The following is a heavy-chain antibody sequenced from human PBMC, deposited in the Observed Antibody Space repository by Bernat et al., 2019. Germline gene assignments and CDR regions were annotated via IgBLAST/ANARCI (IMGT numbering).Heavy chain of an antibody. D-gene: IGHD6-19*01. CDR1: GFTFSSYA. CDR3: ASWGYSSGWYFDY. V-gene: IGHV3-23*01. CDR2: ISGSGGST. Sequence: EVQLLESGGGLVQPGGSLRLSCAASGFTFSSYAMSWVRQAPGKGLEWVSAISGSGGSTYYADSVKGRFTISRDNSKNTLYLQMNSLRAEDTAVYYCASWGYSSGWYFDYWGQGTLVTVSS. J-gene: IGHJ4*02.